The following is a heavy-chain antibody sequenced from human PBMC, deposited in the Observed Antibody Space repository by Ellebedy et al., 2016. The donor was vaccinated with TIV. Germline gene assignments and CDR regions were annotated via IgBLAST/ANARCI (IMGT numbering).Heavy chain of an antibody. CDR2: IPGGGKT. CDR1: GFTLSSNY. CDR3: AIARGWYGSDGMDV. V-gene: IGHV3-53*01. J-gene: IGHJ6*04. Sequence: GESLKISCAASGFTLSSNYMSSVRRAPGQGLGWVSVIPGGGKTDYAEHVEGRFTFSRDNSKNTVYLQMNSRRAEDTAVYYCAIARGWYGSDGMDVWGEGTTVTVSS. D-gene: IGHD6-19*01.